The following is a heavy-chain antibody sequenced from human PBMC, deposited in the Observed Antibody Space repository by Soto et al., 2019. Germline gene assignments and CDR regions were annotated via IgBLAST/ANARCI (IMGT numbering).Heavy chain of an antibody. D-gene: IGHD5-18*01. V-gene: IGHV3-48*03. CDR3: ASERGYSYGWVWNYFDY. CDR1: GFTFSSYE. Sequence: EVQLVESGGGLVQPGGSLRLSCAASGFTFSSYEMNWVRQAPGKGVEWVSYISSSGSTIYYADSVKGRFTISRDNAKNSLYLQMNSLRAEDTAVYYCASERGYSYGWVWNYFDYWGQGTLVTVSS. J-gene: IGHJ4*02. CDR2: ISSSGSTI.